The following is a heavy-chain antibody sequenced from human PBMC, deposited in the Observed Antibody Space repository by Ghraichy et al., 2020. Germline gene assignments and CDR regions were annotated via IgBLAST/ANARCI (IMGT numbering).Heavy chain of an antibody. CDR2: VFYTGNP. CDR1: GDSIGTHY. Sequence: SQTLSLTCTVSGDSIGTHYWSRIRQPPGKRPEWLGYVFYTGNPNYSPSLKSRLTVSLDTSKNQFSLNLTSVTAADTAVYYCARGKDHLLCPFDTWGQGILVTVSS. CDR3: ARGKDHLLCPFDT. V-gene: IGHV4-59*11. J-gene: IGHJ4*02. D-gene: IGHD2-2*01.